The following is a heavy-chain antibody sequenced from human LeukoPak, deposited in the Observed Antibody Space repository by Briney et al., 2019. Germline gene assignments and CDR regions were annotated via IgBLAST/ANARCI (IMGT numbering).Heavy chain of an antibody. Sequence: GGSLRLSCVASGFTFSSYSMNWVRQAPGEGLEWVSYISSLSGTIYYADSVKGRFTISRDNAKNSLYLQMNSLRAEDTAVYYCARGRSSMVRGYYYYYMDVWGKGTTVTISS. CDR1: GFTFSSYS. CDR3: ARGRSSMVRGYYYYYMDV. D-gene: IGHD3-10*01. CDR2: ISSLSGTI. V-gene: IGHV3-48*01. J-gene: IGHJ6*03.